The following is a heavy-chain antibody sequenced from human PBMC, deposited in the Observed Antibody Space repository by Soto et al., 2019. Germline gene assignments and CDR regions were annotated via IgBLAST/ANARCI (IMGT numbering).Heavy chain of an antibody. Sequence: PSETQSLTCSVSDGSISSSSYCRVRIRKPPGKGEEWIGSIYNSGSTYNTPSLKSRVTIAVDTSKNQFSLKLSSVTAAATAVYYCASYSIITMVRGVTNSAFDYWGQGTLVTVSS. D-gene: IGHD3-10*01. J-gene: IGHJ4*02. CDR1: DGSISSSSYC. V-gene: IGHV4-39*01. CDR2: IYNSGST. CDR3: ASYSIITMVRGVTNSAFDY.